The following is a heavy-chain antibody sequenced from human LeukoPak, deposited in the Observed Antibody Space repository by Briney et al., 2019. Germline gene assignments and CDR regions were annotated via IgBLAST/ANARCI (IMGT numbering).Heavy chain of an antibody. CDR3: ARVYSGHFDL. Sequence: SETLSLTCTVSGGSISSYYWSWIRQPPGKGLEWIGYIYYSGSTNYNPSLKSRVTISVDTSKNQFSLKLSAVTAADTAVYYCARVYSGHFDLWGQGTRVTVSS. V-gene: IGHV4-59*01. J-gene: IGHJ5*02. D-gene: IGHD2-21*01. CDR2: IYYSGST. CDR1: GGSISSYY.